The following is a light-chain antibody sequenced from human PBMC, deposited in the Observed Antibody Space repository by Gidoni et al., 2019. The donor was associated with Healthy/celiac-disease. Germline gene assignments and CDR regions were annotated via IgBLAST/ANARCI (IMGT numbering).Light chain of an antibody. CDR3: QQYYSTLLT. Sequence: DIVMTHTPDSLAVYLGERATINCKSSQSVLYSSNNKNYLAWYQQKPGQPPKLLIYWASTRESGVPDRFSGSGSGTDFTLTISSLQAEDVAVYYCQQYYSTLLTFGGGTKVEIK. CDR2: WAS. CDR1: QSVLYSSNNKNY. J-gene: IGKJ4*01. V-gene: IGKV4-1*01.